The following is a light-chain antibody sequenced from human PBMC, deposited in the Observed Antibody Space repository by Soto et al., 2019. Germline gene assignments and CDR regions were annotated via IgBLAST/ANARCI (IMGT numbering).Light chain of an antibody. CDR3: MQGTHWPLT. V-gene: IGKV2-30*01. Sequence: DVVMTQSPLSLPVTLGQPASISCRSSQRLVESDGNTYLDWFQQRQGQSPRRIIKEVSKRDSGVPDRFSGSGSGTDFTLKISRVEAEYVGVYYCMQGTHWPLTFGGGTKVDIK. CDR1: QRLVESDGNTY. J-gene: IGKJ4*01. CDR2: EVS.